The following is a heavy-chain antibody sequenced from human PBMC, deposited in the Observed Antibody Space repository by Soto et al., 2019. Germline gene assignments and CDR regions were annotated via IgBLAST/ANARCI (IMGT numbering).Heavy chain of an antibody. Sequence: ASVKVSCKASGYTFTSYFMHWVRQAPGQGLEWMGIINPSGGSTSHAQKFQGRVTMTRDTSTITAYLELSSLKHDDTAVYYCAREVAADGTFREDVFDIWGQGTLVTVSS. V-gene: IGHV1-46*01. J-gene: IGHJ3*02. CDR3: AREVAADGTFREDVFDI. CDR1: GYTFTSYF. CDR2: INPSGGST. D-gene: IGHD6-13*01.